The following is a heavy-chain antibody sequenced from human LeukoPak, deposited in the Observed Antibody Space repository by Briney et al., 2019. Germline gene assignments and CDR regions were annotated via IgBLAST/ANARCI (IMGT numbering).Heavy chain of an antibody. CDR2: IKQDGSEK. CDR1: GFTFSSYW. Sequence: PGGSLRLSCAASGFTFSSYWMSWVRQAPGKGLEWVANIKQDGSEKYYVDSVKGRFTISRDNAKNSLYLQMNSLRAEDTAVYYCARESRGYDSMPIDYWGQGTLVTVSS. J-gene: IGHJ4*02. CDR3: ARESRGYDSMPIDY. D-gene: IGHD5-12*01. V-gene: IGHV3-7*01.